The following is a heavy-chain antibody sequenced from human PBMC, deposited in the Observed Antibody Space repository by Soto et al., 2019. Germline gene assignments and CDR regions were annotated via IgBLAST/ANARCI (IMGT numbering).Heavy chain of an antibody. CDR1: GGSVSSGSYY. CDR3: ARVGSYHSSGNPTFDY. CDR2: IYYSGST. V-gene: IGHV4-61*01. J-gene: IGHJ4*02. Sequence: SETLSLTCTVSGGSVSSGSYYWSWIRQPPGKGLEWIGYIYYSGSTNYNPSLKSRVTISVDTSKNQFSLKLSSVPAADTAVYYCARVGSYHSSGNPTFDYWGQGTLLTVSS. D-gene: IGHD3-22*01.